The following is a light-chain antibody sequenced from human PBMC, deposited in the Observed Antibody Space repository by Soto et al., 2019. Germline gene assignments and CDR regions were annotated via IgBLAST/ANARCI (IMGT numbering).Light chain of an antibody. J-gene: IGLJ1*01. CDR3: CSHAGSSDV. CDR2: DVT. CDR1: ISDVGGYNY. Sequence: QSLLTQPRSVSGSPGQSFTISCTGTISDVGGYNYVSWYQQHPGKAPKLMIYDVTTRPSGVPDRFSGSKSGNTASLTISGLQAEDEADYYCCSHAGSSDVFGTGTKVTVL. V-gene: IGLV2-11*01.